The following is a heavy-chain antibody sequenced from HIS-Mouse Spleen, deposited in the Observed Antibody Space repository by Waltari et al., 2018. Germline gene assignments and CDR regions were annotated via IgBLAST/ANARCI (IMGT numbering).Heavy chain of an antibody. CDR3: AREIRAFDY. CDR2: IKQDGSEK. Sequence: EVQLVESGGGLVQPGGSLRLSCAASVFTFSSYWMSWVRQAPGKGLEWVANIKQDGSEKYYVDSVKGRFTISRDNAKNSLYLQMNSLRAEDTAVYYCAREIRAFDYWGQGTLVTVSS. J-gene: IGHJ4*02. V-gene: IGHV3-7*01. CDR1: VFTFSSYW.